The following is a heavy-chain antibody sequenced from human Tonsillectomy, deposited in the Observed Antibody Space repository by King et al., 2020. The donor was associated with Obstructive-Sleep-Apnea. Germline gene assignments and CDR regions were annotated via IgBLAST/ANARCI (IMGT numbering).Heavy chain of an antibody. D-gene: IGHD3-22*01. CDR3: ARDAAGRYYDSSGWDAFDI. V-gene: IGHV4-31*03. CDR1: GGSISSGGYY. J-gene: IGHJ3*02. CDR2: IYYSGST. Sequence: VQLQESGPGLVKPSQTLSLTCTVSGGSISSGGYYWSWIRQNPGKGLEWIGYIYYSGSTYHNPSLKSRVTISVDTSKNQFSLKLSSVTAADTAVYYCARDAAGRYYDSSGWDAFDIWGQGTMVTVSS.